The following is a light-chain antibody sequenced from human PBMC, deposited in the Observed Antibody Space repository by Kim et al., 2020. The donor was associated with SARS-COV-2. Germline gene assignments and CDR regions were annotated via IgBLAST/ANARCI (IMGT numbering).Light chain of an antibody. J-gene: IGLJ1*01. CDR3: CSYAGSYTYV. CDR1: SGVVGGYNY. CDR2: DVS. Sequence: QYANIYWTGTSGVVGGYNYVAWYQQHPGKAPKLMFYDVSKRPSGVPDRFSGSKSGNTASLTISGLQAEDEADYYCCSYAGSYTYVFGTGTKVTVL. V-gene: IGLV2-11*01.